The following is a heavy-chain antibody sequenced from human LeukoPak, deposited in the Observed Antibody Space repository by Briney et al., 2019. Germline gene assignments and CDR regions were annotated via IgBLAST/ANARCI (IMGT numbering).Heavy chain of an antibody. D-gene: IGHD5-18*01. J-gene: IGHJ3*02. CDR2: INPNSGGT. CDR3: ARSRMDTAMVANDAFDI. CDR1: GCTFTGYY. V-gene: IGHV1-2*06. Sequence: ASVKVSCKASGCTFTGYYMHWVRQAPGQGLEWMGRINPNSGGTNYAQKFQGRVTMSRDTSISTAYMELSRLRSDDTAVYYCARSRMDTAMVANDAFDIWGQGTMVTVSS.